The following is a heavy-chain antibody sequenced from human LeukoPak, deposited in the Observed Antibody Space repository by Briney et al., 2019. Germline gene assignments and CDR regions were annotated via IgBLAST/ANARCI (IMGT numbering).Heavy chain of an antibody. J-gene: IGHJ5*02. CDR3: ARGSTAAGHPRWFDP. CDR1: GFTFSSYS. V-gene: IGHV3-21*01. Sequence: PGGSLRLSCAASGFTFSSYSMNWVRQAPGKGLEWVSSISSSSSYIYYADSVKGRFTISRDNAKNSLYLQMNSLRAEDTAVYYCARGSTAAGHPRWFDPWGQGTLVTVSS. CDR2: ISSSSSYI. D-gene: IGHD6-13*01.